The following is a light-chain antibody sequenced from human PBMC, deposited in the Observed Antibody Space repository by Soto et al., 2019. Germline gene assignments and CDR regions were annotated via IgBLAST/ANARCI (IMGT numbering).Light chain of an antibody. CDR1: QSVSSS. Sequence: EIMLTQSPGTLSLSPGERATLSCRASQSVSSSLAWYQQKPGQAPRLLIYGASSRATGIPDKFSGSGSGTNFTLAISRLEPEDFAVYYCQQYGSSPPLTFGGWTKVEIK. J-gene: IGKJ4*01. CDR2: GAS. V-gene: IGKV3-20*01. CDR3: QQYGSSPPLT.